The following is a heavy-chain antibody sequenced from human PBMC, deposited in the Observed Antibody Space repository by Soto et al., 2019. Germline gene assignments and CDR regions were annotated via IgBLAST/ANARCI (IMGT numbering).Heavy chain of an antibody. CDR3: ASLDSSGLTLRGWFDP. CDR1: GGTFSSYA. J-gene: IGHJ5*02. V-gene: IGHV1-69*06. Sequence: QVQLVQSGAEVKKPGSSVKVSCKASGGTFSSYAISWVRQAPGQGLEWMGGIIPIFGTANYAQKFQGRVTMTADKSTSTAYMELSSLRSEDTAVYYCASLDSSGLTLRGWFDPWGQGTLVTVSS. CDR2: IIPIFGTA. D-gene: IGHD3-22*01.